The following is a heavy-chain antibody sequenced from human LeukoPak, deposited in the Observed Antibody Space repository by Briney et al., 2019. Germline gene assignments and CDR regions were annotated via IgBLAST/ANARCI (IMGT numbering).Heavy chain of an antibody. V-gene: IGHV1-69*04. CDR1: RGTFSSYA. Sequence: ASVKVSCKASRGTFSSYAISWVRRAPGQGLEWMGRIIPILGIANYAQKFQGRVTITADKSTSTAYMELSSLRSEDTAVYYCARESRSDYDSSGYGAFDIWGQGTMVTVSS. D-gene: IGHD3-22*01. J-gene: IGHJ3*02. CDR3: ARESRSDYDSSGYGAFDI. CDR2: IIPILGIA.